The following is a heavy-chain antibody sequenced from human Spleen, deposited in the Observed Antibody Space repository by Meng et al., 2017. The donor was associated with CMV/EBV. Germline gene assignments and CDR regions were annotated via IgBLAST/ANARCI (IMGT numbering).Heavy chain of an antibody. Sequence: ASVKVSCKASGYTFTSYDINWVRQAPGQGLEWMGWINPNSGGTNYAQKFQGRVTMTRDTSISTAYVELSWLRFDDTAVYYCARDCRYYDSSGYCLGYWGQGTLVTVSS. CDR2: INPNSGGT. V-gene: IGHV1-2*02. CDR1: GYTFTSYD. CDR3: ARDCRYYDSSGYCLGY. J-gene: IGHJ4*02. D-gene: IGHD3-22*01.